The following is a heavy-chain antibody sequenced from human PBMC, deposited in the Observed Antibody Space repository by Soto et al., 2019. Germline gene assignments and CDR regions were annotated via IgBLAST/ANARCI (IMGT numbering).Heavy chain of an antibody. J-gene: IGHJ3*01. CDR3: ARDLLLVASATGAFDV. CDR2: ISASGTST. CDR1: GFTFNRHS. D-gene: IGHD5-12*01. V-gene: IGHV3-48*02. Sequence: EVQLVESGGGLVQPGGSLRLSCAASGFTFNRHSMSWVRQAPWKGLEWVSYISASGTSTQYADFVRGRLTVSRDNAKNSLYLQIKRLREDDTAVYYCARDLLLVASATGAFDVWGQGTTVTVS.